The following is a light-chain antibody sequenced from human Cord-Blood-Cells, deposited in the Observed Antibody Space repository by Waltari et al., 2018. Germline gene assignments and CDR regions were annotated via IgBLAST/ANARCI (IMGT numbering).Light chain of an antibody. V-gene: IGLV2-11*01. J-gene: IGLJ2*01. CDR1: SSDVGGYNY. CDR2: DVS. Sequence: QSALTQPRSVSGSPGQSVTISCTGTSSDVGGYNYVSWYQQHPGKAPKLMIYDVSKRPSGVPDRFSVSTSGNPASLTISGLQAEYEADYYCCSYAGSYTLVFGGGTKLTVL. CDR3: CSYAGSYTLV.